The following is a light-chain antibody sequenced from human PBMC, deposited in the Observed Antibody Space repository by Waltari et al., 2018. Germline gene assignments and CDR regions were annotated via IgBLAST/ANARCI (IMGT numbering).Light chain of an antibody. CDR2: WAS. CDR1: QNLLYTSNNKNS. V-gene: IGKV4-1*01. J-gene: IGKJ1*01. Sequence: DIVMTRSPDSLAVSLGERATLNCKSSQNLLYTSNNKNSLAWYQQKPGQPPKLLIYWASTRQSGVPDRFGGSGSGTDFTLTISSLQAEDVALYYCQQYYSIPWTFGQGTKVEIK. CDR3: QQYYSIPWT.